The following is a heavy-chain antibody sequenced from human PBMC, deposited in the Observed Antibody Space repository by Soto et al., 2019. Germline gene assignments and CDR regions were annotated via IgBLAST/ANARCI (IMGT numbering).Heavy chain of an antibody. J-gene: IGHJ5*02. CDR2: ISAYNGNT. V-gene: IGHV1-18*01. D-gene: IGHD6-6*01. CDR1: GYTFTSYG. Sequence: QVQLVQSGAEVKKPGASVKVSCKASGYTFTSYGISWVRQAPGQGLEWMGWISAYNGNTNYAQKLQGRVTMTTDTSTSTAYMELRSLRSDDTAVYYCARTSTLGYSSSSGSFDPWGQGTLVTVSS. CDR3: ARTSTLGYSSSSGSFDP.